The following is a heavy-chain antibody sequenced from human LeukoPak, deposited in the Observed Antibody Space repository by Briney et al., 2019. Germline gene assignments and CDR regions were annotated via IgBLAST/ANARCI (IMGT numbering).Heavy chain of an antibody. CDR1: GYTFTDYY. J-gene: IGHJ3*02. Sequence: ASVKVSCKASGYTFTDYYIHWVRQAPGQGLEWMGIISPSGGSSSYAQKFQGRVTMTRDKSTSTVYMELSRLRSEDTAVYYCARGRELVVDAFDIWGQGTMVTVSS. V-gene: IGHV1-46*01. CDR2: ISPSGGSS. CDR3: ARGRELVVDAFDI. D-gene: IGHD1-26*01.